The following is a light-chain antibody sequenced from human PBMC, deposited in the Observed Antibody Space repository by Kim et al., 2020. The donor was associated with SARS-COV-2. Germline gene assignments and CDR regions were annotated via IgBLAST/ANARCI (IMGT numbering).Light chain of an antibody. CDR3: CSYAGSYTVV. Sequence: LTQPRSVSGSPGQSVTISCTGTSSDVGGYNYVSWYQQHPGKAPKLMIYDVSKRPSGVPDRFSGSKSGNTASLTISGLQAEDEADYYCCSYAGSYTVVFGGGTQLTVL. J-gene: IGLJ2*01. V-gene: IGLV2-11*01. CDR2: DVS. CDR1: SSDVGGYNY.